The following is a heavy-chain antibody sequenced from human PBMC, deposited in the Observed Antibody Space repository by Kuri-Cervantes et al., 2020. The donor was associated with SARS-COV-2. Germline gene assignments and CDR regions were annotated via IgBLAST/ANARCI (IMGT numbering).Heavy chain of an antibody. Sequence: SETLSLTCAGYSGSFSDYYWSWIRQTPEMGLEWIGEINHSGSTNYNPSLRSRVTMSVDTSKNQFSLKLTSVTAADTAVYYCARGVVAATANWFDPWGQGTLVTVSS. J-gene: IGHJ5*02. CDR1: SGSFSDYY. CDR2: INHSGST. CDR3: ARGVVAATANWFDP. D-gene: IGHD2-15*01. V-gene: IGHV4-34*01.